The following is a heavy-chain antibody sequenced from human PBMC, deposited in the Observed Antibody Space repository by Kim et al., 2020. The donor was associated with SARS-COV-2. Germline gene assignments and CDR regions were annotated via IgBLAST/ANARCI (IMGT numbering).Heavy chain of an antibody. J-gene: IGHJ4*02. Sequence: GASLKISCKGSGYSFTSYWISWVRQMPGKGLEWMGRIDPSDSYTNYSPSFQGHVTISADKSISTAYLQWSSLKASDTAMYYCASYDSSGYHLGLYFDYWGQGTLVTVSS. CDR2: IDPSDSYT. CDR3: ASYDSSGYHLGLYFDY. V-gene: IGHV5-10-1*01. CDR1: GYSFTSYW. D-gene: IGHD3-22*01.